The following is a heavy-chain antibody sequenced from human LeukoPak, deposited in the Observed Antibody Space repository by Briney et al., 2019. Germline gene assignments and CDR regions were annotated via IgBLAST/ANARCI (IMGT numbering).Heavy chain of an antibody. CDR1: GFTFSTYW. D-gene: IGHD5-18*01. J-gene: IGHJ4*02. V-gene: IGHV3-74*01. CDR2: INRGGSST. Sequence: PGGSLRLSCAASGFTFSTYWMHRVRQAPGKGLVWVSPINRGGSSTSYADSVKGRFTISRDNAKNTVYMQMNSLRAEDTAVYYCARGDEYTYGYFDYWGQGTLVTVSS. CDR3: ARGDEYTYGYFDY.